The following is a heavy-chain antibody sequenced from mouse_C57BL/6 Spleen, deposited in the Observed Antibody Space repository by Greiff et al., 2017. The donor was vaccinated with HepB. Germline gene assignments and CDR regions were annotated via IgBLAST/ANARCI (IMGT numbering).Heavy chain of an antibody. Sequence: DVKLVESGGGLVQPGGSMKLSCVASGFTFSNYWMNWVRQSPEKGLEWVAQIRLKSDNYATHYAESVKGSFTISRDDSKSSVYLQMNNLRAEDTGIYYCTGGRGLTGTGTWFAYWGQGTLVTVSA. CDR1: GFTFSNYW. CDR3: TGGRGLTGTGTWFAY. CDR2: IRLKSDNYAT. D-gene: IGHD4-1*01. V-gene: IGHV6-3*01. J-gene: IGHJ3*01.